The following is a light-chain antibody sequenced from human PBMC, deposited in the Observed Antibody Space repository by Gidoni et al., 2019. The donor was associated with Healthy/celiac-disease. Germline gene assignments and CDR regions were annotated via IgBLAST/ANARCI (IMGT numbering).Light chain of an antibody. V-gene: IGKV1-39*01. CDR2: AAS. CDR3: QQSYSTPRYT. Sequence: DIKMTQSPSPLSASVGDRVTITCRARQSISSYLNWYQQKPGKAPKLLIYAASSLQSGVPSRFSGSGSGTDFTLTISSLQPEDFATYYCQQSYSTPRYTFGQGTKLEIK. J-gene: IGKJ2*01. CDR1: QSISSY.